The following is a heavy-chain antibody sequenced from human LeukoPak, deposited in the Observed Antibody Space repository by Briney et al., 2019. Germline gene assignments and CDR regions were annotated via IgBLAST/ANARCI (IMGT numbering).Heavy chain of an antibody. CDR3: ARASFNVVFGNWFDP. D-gene: IGHD2-8*01. V-gene: IGHV4-39*01. Sequence: SETLSLTCTVSSGSIGSSSNYWGWIRQAPGKGLEWIGNVYYSGSTFYNPSLKSRVTISVDTSKNQFSLKLRSVTTADTAIYYCARASFNVVFGNWFDPWGQGTLVTVSS. CDR1: SGSIGSSSNY. CDR2: VYYSGST. J-gene: IGHJ5*02.